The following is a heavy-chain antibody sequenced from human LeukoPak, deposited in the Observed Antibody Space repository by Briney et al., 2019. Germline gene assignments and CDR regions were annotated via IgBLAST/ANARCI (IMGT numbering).Heavy chain of an antibody. V-gene: IGHV1-18*01. Sequence: GASVKVSCKASGYTLTSYGISWVRQAPGQGLEWMGWISAYNGNTNYAQKLQGRVTMTTDTSTSTAYMELRSLRSDDTAVYYCARDPKWLAYYYYGMDVWGQGTTVTVSS. CDR3: ARDPKWLAYYYYGMDV. CDR2: ISAYNGNT. CDR1: GYTLTSYG. J-gene: IGHJ6*02. D-gene: IGHD6-19*01.